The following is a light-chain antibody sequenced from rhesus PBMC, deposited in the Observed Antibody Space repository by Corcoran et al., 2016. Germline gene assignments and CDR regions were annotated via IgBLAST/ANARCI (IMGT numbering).Light chain of an antibody. CDR3: QQHYNYPPT. Sequence: DIQMTQSPSSLSASVGDTVTITCQASQGITKYLAWFQQKPGRAPKLLINDASTLQGGAPSRFSGRGYGTDFTLPISSLQPEDFATYYCQQHYNYPPTFGGGTKVEIK. V-gene: IGKV1-25*01. CDR1: QGITKY. J-gene: IGKJ4*01. CDR2: DAS.